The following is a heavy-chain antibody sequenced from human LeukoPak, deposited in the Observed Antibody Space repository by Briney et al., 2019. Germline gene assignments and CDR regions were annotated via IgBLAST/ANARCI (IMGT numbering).Heavy chain of an antibody. V-gene: IGHV1-2*02. CDR1: GYTFTDYY. J-gene: IGHJ4*02. CDR2: INPNTGGT. Sequence: ASVKVSCKASGYTFTDYYINWVRQAPGQGLEWMGWINPNTGGTNYAQKFQGRVTIGRDTSISTTYMELSSLRSDDTAMYYCTRALGSEYWGQGTLVTVSS. D-gene: IGHD1-26*01. CDR3: TRALGSEY.